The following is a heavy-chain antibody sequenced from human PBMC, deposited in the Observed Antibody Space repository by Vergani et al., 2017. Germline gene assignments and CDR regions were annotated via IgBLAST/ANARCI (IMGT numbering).Heavy chain of an antibody. CDR3: AKMGHGPVVPTDVYYYYYYMDV. D-gene: IGHD2-15*01. J-gene: IGHJ6*03. Sequence: EVQLLESGGGLVQPGGSLRLSCAASGFTFSSYAMSWVRQAPGKGLEWVSAISGSGGSTYYADSVKGRFTISRDNSKNTLYLQMNSLRAEDTAVYYCAKMGHGPVVPTDVYYYYYYMDVWGKGTTVTVSS. V-gene: IGHV3-23*01. CDR2: ISGSGGST. CDR1: GFTFSSYA.